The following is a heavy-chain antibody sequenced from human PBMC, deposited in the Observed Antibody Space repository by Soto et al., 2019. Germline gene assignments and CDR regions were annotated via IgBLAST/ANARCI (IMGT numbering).Heavy chain of an antibody. Sequence: GGSLRLSCAASGFTFSSYAMHWVRQAPGKGLEWVAVISYDGSNKYYADSVKGRFTISRDISKNTLYLQMNSLRAEDTAVYYCARPDRVVTVIYAFDIWGQGTMVTVSS. D-gene: IGHD2-21*02. J-gene: IGHJ3*02. V-gene: IGHV3-30-3*01. CDR3: ARPDRVVTVIYAFDI. CDR1: GFTFSSYA. CDR2: ISYDGSNK.